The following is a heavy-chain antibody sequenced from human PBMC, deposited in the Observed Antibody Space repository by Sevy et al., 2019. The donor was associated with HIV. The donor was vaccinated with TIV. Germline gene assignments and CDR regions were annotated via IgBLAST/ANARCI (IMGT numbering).Heavy chain of an antibody. CDR2: MNPNSGNT. J-gene: IGHJ6*02. CDR3: ARQMTYYDFWSGQYYYYYYGMDV. CDR1: GYTLTCYD. Sequence: ASVKVSCKASGYTLTCYDINWVRQATRQGLEWIGWMNPNSGNTGYAQKFQGSVTMTRNTSISTAYMELSSLRSEDTALYYCARQMTYYDFWSGQYYYYYYGMDVWGQGPTVTVSS. D-gene: IGHD3-3*01. V-gene: IGHV1-8*01.